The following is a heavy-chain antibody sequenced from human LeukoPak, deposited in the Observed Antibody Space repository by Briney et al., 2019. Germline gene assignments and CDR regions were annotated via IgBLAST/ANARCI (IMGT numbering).Heavy chain of an antibody. V-gene: IGHV3-30*02. CDR1: GFTFSSYG. CDR2: IRYDGSNK. J-gene: IGHJ6*03. D-gene: IGHD3-9*01. Sequence: HTGGSLRLSCAASGFTFSSYGMHWVRQAPGKGLKWVAFIRYDGSNKYYADSVKGRFTISRDNSKNTLYLQMNSLRAEDTAVYYCAKLLGGRYFDWSLYYYYMDVWGKGTTVTVSS. CDR3: AKLLGGRYFDWSLYYYYMDV.